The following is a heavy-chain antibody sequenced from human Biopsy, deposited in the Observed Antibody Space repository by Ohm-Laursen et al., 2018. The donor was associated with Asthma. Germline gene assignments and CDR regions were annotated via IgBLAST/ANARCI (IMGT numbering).Heavy chain of an antibody. CDR1: GGTFNTYV. D-gene: IGHD2-2*01. V-gene: IGHV1-69*13. CDR3: ARKAGSCISRTCYSLDF. J-gene: IGHJ4*02. CDR2: INSVFGTT. Sequence: SVKVSCKSLGGTFNTYVIGWVRQAPGQGLEWMGGINSVFGTTAYPQKFQDRVTITADDSTSTVYMELSSLRSEDTAAYYCARKAGSCISRTCYSLDFWGQGTLVTVSS.